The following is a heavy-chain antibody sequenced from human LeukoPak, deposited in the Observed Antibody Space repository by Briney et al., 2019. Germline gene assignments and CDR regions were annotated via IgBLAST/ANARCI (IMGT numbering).Heavy chain of an antibody. CDR3: ARGVTRNWFDP. Sequence: PSGTLSLTCTVSGGSFTSYYWSWFRQPPGKGLEWIGYIYYSGSTNYNPSLTSRGTISVDTSKNRSSLKLSSVTAADTAVYYCARGVTRNWFDPWGQGTLVTVSS. CDR1: GGSFTSYY. J-gene: IGHJ5*02. CDR2: IYYSGST. V-gene: IGHV4-59*01. D-gene: IGHD4-11*01.